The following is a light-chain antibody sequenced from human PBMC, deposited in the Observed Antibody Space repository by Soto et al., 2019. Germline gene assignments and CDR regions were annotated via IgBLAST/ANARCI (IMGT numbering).Light chain of an antibody. CDR1: QGIRND. Sequence: AIQMTQSPSSLSASVGDRVTITCRASQGIRNDLGWYQQKPGKAPKLLIYAASSLQSGVPSRFSGRGSGADFTLTISSLQPEDFATYYCLQDYIYPWTFGQGTKVDIK. CDR2: AAS. V-gene: IGKV1-6*01. J-gene: IGKJ1*01. CDR3: LQDYIYPWT.